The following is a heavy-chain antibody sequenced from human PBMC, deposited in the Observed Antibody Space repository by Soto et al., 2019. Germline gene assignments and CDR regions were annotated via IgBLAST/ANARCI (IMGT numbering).Heavy chain of an antibody. CDR2: ISYDGSNK. CDR1: GFTFSSYG. V-gene: IGHV3-30*18. J-gene: IGHJ4*02. Sequence: QVQLVESGGGVVQPGRSLRLSCAASGFTFSSYGMHWVRQAPGKGLEWVALISYDGSNKYYADSVKGRFTISRDNSKNTLYLQMSSLRAEDTAVYYCAKDGHYYDSSGLPVGDFFDYWGQGTLVTVSS. CDR3: AKDGHYYDSSGLPVGDFFDY. D-gene: IGHD3-22*01.